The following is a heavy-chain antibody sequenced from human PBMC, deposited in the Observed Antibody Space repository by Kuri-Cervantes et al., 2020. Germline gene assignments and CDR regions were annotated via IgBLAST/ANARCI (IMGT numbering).Heavy chain of an antibody. CDR2: ISGSGGST. Sequence: GESLKISCAASGFTFSSYAMSWVRQAPGKGLEWVSAISGSGGSTYYADSVKGRFTISRDNSKNTLYLQMNSLRAEDTAVYFCSRDAEGHFDSWGQGTLVTVSS. V-gene: IGHV3-23*01. CDR3: SRDAEGHFDS. CDR1: GFTFSSYA. J-gene: IGHJ4*02.